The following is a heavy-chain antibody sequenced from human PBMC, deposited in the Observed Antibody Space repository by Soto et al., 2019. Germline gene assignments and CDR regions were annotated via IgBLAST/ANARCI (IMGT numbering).Heavy chain of an antibody. Sequence: QVQLVQSGAEVKKPGSSVKVSCKASGGTFSSYTISWVRQAPGQGLEWMGRIIPILGIANYAQKFQGRVTITADKSTSTAYMERSSLRSEDTAVYYCARDQEGGSGSYLGGWFDPWGQGTLVTVSS. CDR1: GGTFSSYT. D-gene: IGHD3-10*01. CDR2: IIPILGIA. CDR3: ARDQEGGSGSYLGGWFDP. J-gene: IGHJ5*02. V-gene: IGHV1-69*08.